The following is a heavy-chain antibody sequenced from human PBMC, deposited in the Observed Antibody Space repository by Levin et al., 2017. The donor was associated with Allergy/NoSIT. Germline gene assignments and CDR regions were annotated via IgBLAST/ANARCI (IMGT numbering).Heavy chain of an antibody. CDR3: ARDHETSGSWYFDL. CDR2: IFHGGNV. Sequence: TLSLTCAVSGASTSNDDWWNWVRQSPGKGLEWIGEIFHGGNVNYNPSLKGRVLISLDKSKNQFSLILTSVTASDTAVYYCARDHETSGSWYFDLWGRGTLVTVSS. D-gene: IGHD3-10*01. J-gene: IGHJ2*01. V-gene: IGHV4/OR15-8*02. CDR1: GASTSNDDW.